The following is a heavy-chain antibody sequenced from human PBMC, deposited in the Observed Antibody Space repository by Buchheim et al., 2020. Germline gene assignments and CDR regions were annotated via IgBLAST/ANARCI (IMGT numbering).Heavy chain of an antibody. V-gene: IGHV2-5*02. D-gene: IGHD3-10*01. CDR2: IYWDGDK. CDR3: AHVAWFGTANIANDY. J-gene: IGHJ4*02. Sequence: QITLKESGPTLVKPTQTLTLTCTFSGFSLSTSGVGVGWIRPPPGQALEWLALIYWDGDKRYSPSLKSSPTTTKDTSKNQAVLTMTNMEPVDTATYFCAHVAWFGTANIANDYWGQGTL. CDR1: GFSLSTSGVG.